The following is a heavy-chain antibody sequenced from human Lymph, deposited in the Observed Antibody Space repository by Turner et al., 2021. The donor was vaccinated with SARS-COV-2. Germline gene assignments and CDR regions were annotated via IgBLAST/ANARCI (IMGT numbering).Heavy chain of an antibody. J-gene: IGHJ6*02. CDR2: ISYNGSNK. CDR1: GFTFSTYA. D-gene: IGHD3-10*01. V-gene: IGHV3-30*04. CDR3: ARYASGGYFYYGMDV. Sequence: QVQPVDSGGGVVQPGRSLRLSCAASGFTFSTYAIYWVRPAPGKGVEWVAVISYNGSNKYYADSVKGRFTISRDNSKNTLYLQMNSLRAEDTAVYYCARYASGGYFYYGMDVWGQGTTVTVSS.